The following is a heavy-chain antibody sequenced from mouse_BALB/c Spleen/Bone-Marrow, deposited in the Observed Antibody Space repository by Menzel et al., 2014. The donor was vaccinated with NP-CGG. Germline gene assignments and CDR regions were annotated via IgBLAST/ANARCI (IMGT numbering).Heavy chain of an antibody. D-gene: IGHD2-4*01. CDR2: IDTSDSYT. CDR1: GYTFTDYW. Sequence: QVQLQQSGAELVMPGASVKMSCKASGYTFTDYWMHWVKQRPGQGLEWIGAIDTSDSYTSYNQKFKGKATLTVDESSSTAYMQLSSLTSEDPAVYYCARKYDYYYAMDYWGRGTSVTVSS. V-gene: IGHV1-69*01. J-gene: IGHJ4*01. CDR3: ARKYDYYYAMDY.